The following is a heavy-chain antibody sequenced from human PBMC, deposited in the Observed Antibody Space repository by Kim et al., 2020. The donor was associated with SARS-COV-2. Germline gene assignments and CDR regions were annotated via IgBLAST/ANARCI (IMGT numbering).Heavy chain of an antibody. Sequence: DSVEGRFTISRDDAKKSVYLQMNSLRDEDTAVYYGARGFSDLGYNYYYMDVWGQGTTVTVSS. CDR3: ARGFSDLGYNYYYMDV. V-gene: IGHV3-48*02. J-gene: IGHJ6*02. D-gene: IGHD3-10*01.